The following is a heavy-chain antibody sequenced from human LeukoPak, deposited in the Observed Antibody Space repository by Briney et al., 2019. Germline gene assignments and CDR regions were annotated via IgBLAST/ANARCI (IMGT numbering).Heavy chain of an antibody. CDR3: ARMGWDSGYSYGQGD. CDR2: IIPIFGTA. V-gene: IGHV1-69*05. Sequence: ASVKVSCKASGGTFSSYAISWVRQARGQGLEWMGRIIPIFGTANYAQKFQGRVTITTDESTSTAYMELSSLRSEDTAVYYCARMGWDSGYSYGQGDWGQGTLVTVSS. D-gene: IGHD5-18*01. CDR1: GGTFSSYA. J-gene: IGHJ4*02.